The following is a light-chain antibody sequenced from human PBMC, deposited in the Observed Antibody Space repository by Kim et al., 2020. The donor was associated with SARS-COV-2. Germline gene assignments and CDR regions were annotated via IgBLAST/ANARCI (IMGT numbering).Light chain of an antibody. CDR2: GAS. J-gene: IGKJ1*01. CDR1: QSVSSN. Sequence: EIVMTQSPATLSVSPGERATLSCRASQSVSSNLAWYQQKPGQAPRLLFYGASTRAIGIPARFSGSGSGTEFTLTISSLQSEDFAVYYCQQYNNWPSWTFGQGTKVDIK. V-gene: IGKV3-15*01. CDR3: QQYNNWPSWT.